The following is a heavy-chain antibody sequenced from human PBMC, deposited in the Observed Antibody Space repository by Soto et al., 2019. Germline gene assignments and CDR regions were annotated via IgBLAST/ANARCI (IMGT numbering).Heavy chain of an antibody. Sequence: QVLLVQSGAEVKKPGSSVKVSCTSSGGPFSSYGISWVRQVPGQGLEWLGGIIPLFGTPTYARNFPDRLTITADESTTTAYMELSSLPSEDTAIYFCARDGTIQMANLEFWGQGTLVTVSS. J-gene: IGHJ4*02. D-gene: IGHD1-1*01. CDR1: GGPFSSYG. CDR3: ARDGTIQMANLEF. V-gene: IGHV1-69*01. CDR2: IIPLFGTP.